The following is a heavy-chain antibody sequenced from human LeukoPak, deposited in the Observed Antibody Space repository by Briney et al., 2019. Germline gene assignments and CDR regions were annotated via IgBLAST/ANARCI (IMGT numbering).Heavy chain of an antibody. J-gene: IGHJ4*02. CDR3: ARGASTASSNFDY. Sequence: GGSLRLSCAASAFTFSSYAMSWVRQAPGKGLEWVSAISGTGGTTHYADSVKGRFTISRDNSKNTLYLQMNSLRAEDTAVYFCARGASTASSNFDYWGQGTLLTVSS. D-gene: IGHD2-2*01. V-gene: IGHV3-23*01. CDR2: ISGTGGTT. CDR1: AFTFSSYA.